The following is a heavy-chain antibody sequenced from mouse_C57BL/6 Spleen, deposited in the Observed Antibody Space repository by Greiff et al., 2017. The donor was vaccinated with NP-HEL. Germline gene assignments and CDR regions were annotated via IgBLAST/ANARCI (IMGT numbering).Heavy chain of an antibody. CDR1: GFSFNTYA. Sequence: EVKLVESGGGLVQPKGSLKLSCAASGFSFNTYAMNWVRQAPGKGLEWVARIRSKSNNYATYYADSVKDRFTISRDDSESMLYLQMNNLKTEDTAMYYCVRHDYDVFDYWGQGTTLTVSS. D-gene: IGHD2-4*01. CDR3: VRHDYDVFDY. J-gene: IGHJ2*01. CDR2: IRSKSNNYAT. V-gene: IGHV10-1*01.